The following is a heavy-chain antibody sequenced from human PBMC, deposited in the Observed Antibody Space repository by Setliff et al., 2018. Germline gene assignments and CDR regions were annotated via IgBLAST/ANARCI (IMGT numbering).Heavy chain of an antibody. CDR1: GGSISSGDYY. CDR2: IYSSGST. J-gene: IGHJ4*02. V-gene: IGHV4-30-4*08. CDR3: ARESRYYYDNLGTLDY. D-gene: IGHD3-22*01. Sequence: SLTCTVSGGSISSGDYYWSWIRQPPGKGLEWIGYIYSSGSTYYNPSLKSRVSISVDTSKNQFSLKLSSVTAADTAVYYCARESRYYYDNLGTLDYWGQGTQVTVSS.